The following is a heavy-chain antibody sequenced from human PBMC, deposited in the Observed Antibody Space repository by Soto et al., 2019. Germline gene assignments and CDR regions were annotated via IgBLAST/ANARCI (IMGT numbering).Heavy chain of an antibody. J-gene: IGHJ5*02. CDR2: ISGIGGST. CDR1: GFTFTDYA. CDR3: ARGSSGWLDP. V-gene: IGHV3-23*01. Sequence: GGSLRLSCAASGFTFTDYALSWVRQAPGKGLEWVATISGIGGSTYLADSVKGRLSISRDNSKNTVSLLMNSLRAEDTAVYFCARGSSGWLDPWGQGIQVTVSS.